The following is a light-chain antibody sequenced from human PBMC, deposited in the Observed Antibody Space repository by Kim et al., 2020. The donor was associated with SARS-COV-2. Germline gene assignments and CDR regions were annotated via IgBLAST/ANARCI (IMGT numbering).Light chain of an antibody. J-gene: IGLJ1*01. CDR1: KLGDKY. CDR2: QDK. CDR3: QAWDSSTHNYV. V-gene: IGLV3-1*01. Sequence: PGQTASITCSADKLGDKYVTWYQKKPGQSPVVVIYQDKQRPSGIPERFAGSNAGNTATLTISGTQAMEEADYYCQAWDSSTHNYVFGAGTKVTVL.